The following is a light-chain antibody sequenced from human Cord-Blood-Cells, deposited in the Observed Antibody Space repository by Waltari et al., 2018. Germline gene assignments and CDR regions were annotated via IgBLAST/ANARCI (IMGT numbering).Light chain of an antibody. J-gene: IGLJ3*02. CDR3: CSYAGSSTWV. CDR1: SSDVGSYNL. V-gene: IGLV2-23*02. Sequence: QSALTQPASVSGSPGHSITISCTGTSSDVGSYNLVSWYQQHPGKAPNLMIYEVSKRPSGVSNRFSGSKSGNTASLTISGLQAEDEADYYCCSYAGSSTWVFGGGTKLTVL. CDR2: EVS.